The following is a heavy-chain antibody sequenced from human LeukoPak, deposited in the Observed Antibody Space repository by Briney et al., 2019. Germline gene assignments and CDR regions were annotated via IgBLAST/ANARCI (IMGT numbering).Heavy chain of an antibody. Sequence: PSETLSLTCTVSGYSISNNFYWAWIRQSPGRGLEWIVSINHSWSTYHNPSLKSRVTISVDTSKNQFSLKLTSVTAADTAVYYCAISAYYYGSGSYYTDYYYFDYWGQGTLVTVSS. CDR3: AISAYYYGSGSYYTDYYYFDY. J-gene: IGHJ4*02. D-gene: IGHD3-10*01. V-gene: IGHV4-38-2*02. CDR1: GYSISNNFY. CDR2: INHSWST.